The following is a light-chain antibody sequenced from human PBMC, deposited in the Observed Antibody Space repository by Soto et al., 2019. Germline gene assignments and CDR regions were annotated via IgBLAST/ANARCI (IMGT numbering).Light chain of an antibody. CDR2: GNS. Sequence: QCVLTQPPSVSGAPGQRVTISCTGSSSNIGAGYDVHWYQQLPGTAPKLLIYGNSNRPSGVPDRFSGSKSGTSASLAITGLQAEDEADYYCQSYDSSLXGSRVFGTGXKVTVL. V-gene: IGLV1-40*01. CDR1: SSNIGAGYD. CDR3: QSYDSSLXGSRV. J-gene: IGLJ1*01.